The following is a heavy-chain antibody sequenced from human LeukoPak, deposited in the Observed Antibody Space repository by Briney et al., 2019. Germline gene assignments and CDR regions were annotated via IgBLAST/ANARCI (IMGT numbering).Heavy chain of an antibody. V-gene: IGHV4-39*01. CDR2: IYYSGST. Sequence: KASETLSLTCTVSGGSISSSSYYWGWIRQPPGKGLEWIGSIYYSGSTYYNPSLKSRVTISVDTSKNQFSLKLSSVTAADTAVYYCACITMVRGVGGPPIYFDYWGQGTLVTVSS. D-gene: IGHD3-10*01. CDR3: ACITMVRGVGGPPIYFDY. CDR1: GGSISSSSYY. J-gene: IGHJ4*02.